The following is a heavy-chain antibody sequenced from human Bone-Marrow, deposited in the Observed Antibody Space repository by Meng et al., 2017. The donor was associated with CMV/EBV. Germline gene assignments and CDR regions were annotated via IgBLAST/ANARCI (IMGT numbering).Heavy chain of an antibody. Sequence: SVKVSCKASGGTFSSYAISWVRQAPGQGLEWMGGIIPILSIANYAQKFQGRVTITADKSTSTAYMELSSLRSEDTAVYYCAKERQFDYWGQGTLVTVSS. CDR1: GGTFSSYA. CDR3: AKERQFDY. CDR2: IIPILSIA. V-gene: IGHV1-69*10. J-gene: IGHJ4*02.